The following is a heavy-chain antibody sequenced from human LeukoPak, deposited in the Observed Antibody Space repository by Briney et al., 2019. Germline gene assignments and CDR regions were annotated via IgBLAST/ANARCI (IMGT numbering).Heavy chain of an antibody. CDR3: ARQYYYDSSGHSDYFDY. V-gene: IGHV4-31*03. Sequence: SETLSLTCTVSGGSISSGGYYWSWIRQHPGKGLEWIGYIYYSGSTYYNPSLKSRVTISVDTSKNQLSLKLSSVTAADTAVYYCARQYYYDSSGHSDYFDYWGQGTLVTVSS. CDR2: IYYSGST. J-gene: IGHJ4*02. D-gene: IGHD3-22*01. CDR1: GGSISSGGYY.